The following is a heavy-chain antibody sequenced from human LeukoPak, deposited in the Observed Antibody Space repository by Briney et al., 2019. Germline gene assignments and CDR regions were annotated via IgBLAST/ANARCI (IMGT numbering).Heavy chain of an antibody. CDR3: ARETTVTLNFDY. CDR1: GYTFTGYY. V-gene: IGHV1-2*02. D-gene: IGHD4-17*01. J-gene: IGHJ4*02. Sequence: ASVKVSCKASGYTFTGYYMHWVRQAPGQGLGWMGWINPNSGGTNYAQKFQGRVTITRDTSISTAYMELSRLRSDDTAVYYCARETTVTLNFDYWGQGTLVTVSS. CDR2: INPNSGGT.